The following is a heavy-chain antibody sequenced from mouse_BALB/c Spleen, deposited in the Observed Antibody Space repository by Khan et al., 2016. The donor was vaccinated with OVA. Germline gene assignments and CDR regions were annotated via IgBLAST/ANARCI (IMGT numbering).Heavy chain of an antibody. V-gene: IGHV9-3*02. CDR1: GYTFTNYG. CDR3: ARWMISTPRFDY. D-gene: IGHD2-4*01. J-gene: IGHJ2*01. Sequence: QIQLVQSGPELKKPGETVKISCKASGYTFTNYGMNWVKQAPGKGLKWMGWINTNTGEPTYGEEFKGRFAFSMETPASTAYLQINNLKNEDTATYFCARWMISTPRFDYWGQGTTLTVSS. CDR2: INTNTGEP.